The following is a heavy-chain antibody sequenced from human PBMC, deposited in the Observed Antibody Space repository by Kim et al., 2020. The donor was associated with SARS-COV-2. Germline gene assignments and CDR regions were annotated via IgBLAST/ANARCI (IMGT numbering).Heavy chain of an antibody. CDR3: ASRGYCGGDCYPPPDY. V-gene: IGHV4-4*02. CDR1: GGSISSSNW. D-gene: IGHD2-21*02. J-gene: IGHJ4*02. CDR2: IYHSGST. Sequence: SETLSLTCAVSGGSISSSNWWSWVRQPPGTGLEWIGEIYHSGSTNYNPSLKSRVTISVDKSKNQFSLKLSSVTAADTAVYYCASRGYCGGDCYPPPDYWGQGTLVTVSS.